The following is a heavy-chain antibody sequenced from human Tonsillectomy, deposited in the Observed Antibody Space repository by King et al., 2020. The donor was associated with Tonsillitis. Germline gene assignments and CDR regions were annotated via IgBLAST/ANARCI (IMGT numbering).Heavy chain of an antibody. V-gene: IGHV3-30*03. Sequence: VQLVESGGGVVQPGRSLRLSCAASGLTFSTYAIHWVRQAPGKGLEWVAVISYDGRDKYYADSVKGRFTISRDNSKNKLYLQMNSLRADDTAVYYCARDQSPGDSTGYLNFWGQGPLVTVSS. CDR3: ARDQSPGDSTGYLNF. CDR1: GLTFSTYA. D-gene: IGHD3-22*01. J-gene: IGHJ4*02. CDR2: ISYDGRDK.